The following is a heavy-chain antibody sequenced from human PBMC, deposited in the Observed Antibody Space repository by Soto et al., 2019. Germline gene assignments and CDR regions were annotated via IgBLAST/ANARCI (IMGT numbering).Heavy chain of an antibody. Sequence: SETLSLTCTVSGGSISSYYWSWIRQPPGKGLEWIGYIYYSGSTNYNPSLKSRVTISVDTSKNQFSLKLSSVTAADTAVYYCARRNGSCFDYCDQGPMVTVSS. CDR2: IYYSGST. V-gene: IGHV4-59*08. CDR1: GGSISSYY. J-gene: IGHJ4*02. CDR3: ARRNGSCFDY. D-gene: IGHD2-8*01.